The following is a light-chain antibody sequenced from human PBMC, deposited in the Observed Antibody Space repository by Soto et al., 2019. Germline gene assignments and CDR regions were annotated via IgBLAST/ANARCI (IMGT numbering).Light chain of an antibody. V-gene: IGKV1-6*01. CDR3: LQESNYPLT. CDR1: QGVRDD. CDR2: SAS. Sequence: IQIPQSPSSLSASVGDRDTNTCRTSQGVRDDVGWYQQKPGKAPKLLIYSASTLQSGVPSRFSGSGSGTDFTLTISGLQPEDFATYYCLQESNYPLTFGGGTKVDIK. J-gene: IGKJ4*01.